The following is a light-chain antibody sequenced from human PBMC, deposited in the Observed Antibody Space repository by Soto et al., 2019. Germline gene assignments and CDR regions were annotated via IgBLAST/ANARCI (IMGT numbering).Light chain of an antibody. J-gene: IGLJ1*01. CDR2: EVS. V-gene: IGLV2-14*01. CDR1: SSDVGGYNY. CDR3: SSYTSSSIFYV. Sequence: QSVLTQPASVSGSPGQSITISCTGTSSDVGGYNYVSWYQQHPGKAPKLMIYEVSNRPSGVSNRFSGSKSGNTASMTISGVQAEDEADYYCSSYTSSSIFYVFGTGTKVTV.